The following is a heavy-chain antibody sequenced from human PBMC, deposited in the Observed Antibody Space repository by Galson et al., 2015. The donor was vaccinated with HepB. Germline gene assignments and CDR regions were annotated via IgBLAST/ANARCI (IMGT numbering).Heavy chain of an antibody. CDR3: ARGVVVAAADG. CDR1: GYSISSGYY. J-gene: IGHJ4*02. Sequence: ETLSLTCTVSGYSISSGYYWGWIRQPPGKGLEWIGSIYHSGSTYYNPSLKSRVTISVDTSKNQFSLKLSSVTAADTAVYYCARGVVVAAADGWGQGTLVTVSS. D-gene: IGHD2-15*01. CDR2: IYHSGST. V-gene: IGHV4-38-2*02.